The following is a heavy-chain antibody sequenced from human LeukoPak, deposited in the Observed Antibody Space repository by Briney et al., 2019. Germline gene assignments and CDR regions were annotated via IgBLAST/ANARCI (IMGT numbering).Heavy chain of an antibody. CDR3: ARGPYYDSSGGY. J-gene: IGHJ4*02. Sequence: SETLSLTCAVYGGSFSGYYWSWIRQPPGKGLEWIGEINHSGSTNYNPSLKSRVTISVDTSKNQFSLELSSVTAADTAVYYCARGPYYDSSGGYWGQGTLVTVSS. CDR1: GGSFSGYY. D-gene: IGHD3-22*01. CDR2: INHSGST. V-gene: IGHV4-34*01.